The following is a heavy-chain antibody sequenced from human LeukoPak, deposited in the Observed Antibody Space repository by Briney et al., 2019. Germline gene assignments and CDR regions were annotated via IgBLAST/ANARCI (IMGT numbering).Heavy chain of an antibody. CDR3: ARGDGDYRRGTYYYGMDV. CDR1: GGPISSYY. V-gene: IGHV4-59*01. J-gene: IGHJ6*02. Sequence: SETLSLTCTVSGGPISSYYWSWIRQPPGKGLEWIGYIYYSGSTNYNPSLKSRVTISVDTSKNQFSLKLSSVTAADTAVYYCARGDGDYRRGTYYYGMDVWGQGTTVTVSS. D-gene: IGHD4-17*01. CDR2: IYYSGST.